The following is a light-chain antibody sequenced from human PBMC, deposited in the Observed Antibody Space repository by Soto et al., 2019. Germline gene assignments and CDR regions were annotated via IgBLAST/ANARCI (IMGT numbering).Light chain of an antibody. J-gene: IGKJ1*01. CDR2: GAS. CDR1: QSVSSN. Sequence: EIVLTQSPGTLSLSPGERATLSCRASQSVSSNLAWYQQKPGQAPRLLIYGASTRATGIPARFSGSGSGTEFTPTISSLQSEDFAVYYCQQYNNWWTFGQGTKVDIK. CDR3: QQYNNWWT. V-gene: IGKV3-15*01.